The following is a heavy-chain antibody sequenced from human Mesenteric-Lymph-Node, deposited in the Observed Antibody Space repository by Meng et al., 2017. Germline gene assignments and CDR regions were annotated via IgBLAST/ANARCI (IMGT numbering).Heavy chain of an antibody. Sequence: SETLSLTCAVSGGSISSSNWWSWVRQPPGKGLEWIGEIYHSGSTNYNPSLKSRVTISVDTSKNQFSLKLSSVTAADTAVYYCATRSGSYAGEYFQHWGQGTLVTVSS. V-gene: IGHV4-4*02. CDR1: GGSISSSNW. D-gene: IGHD1-26*01. CDR3: ATRSGSYAGEYFQH. CDR2: IYHSGST. J-gene: IGHJ1*01.